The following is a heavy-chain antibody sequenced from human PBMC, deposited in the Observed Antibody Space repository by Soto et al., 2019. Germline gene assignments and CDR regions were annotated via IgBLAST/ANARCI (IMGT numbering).Heavy chain of an antibody. CDR3: ARQTEWTQLDY. CDR2: IYYSGST. D-gene: IGHD3-3*01. CDR1: GGSISSSSYY. Sequence: SETLSLTCTVSGGSISSSSYYWGWIRQPPGKGLEWIGSIYYSGSTYYNPSLKSRVTISVDTSKNQFSLKLSSVTAADTAVYYCARQTEWTQLDYWGQGTLVTVSS. J-gene: IGHJ4*02. V-gene: IGHV4-39*01.